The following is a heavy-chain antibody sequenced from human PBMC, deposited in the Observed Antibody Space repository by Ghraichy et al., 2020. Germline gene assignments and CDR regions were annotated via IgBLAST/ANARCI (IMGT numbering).Heavy chain of an antibody. CDR1: GGSLTNYY. D-gene: IGHD1-1*01. CDR2: INHCGST. V-gene: IGHV4-34*01. J-gene: IGHJ5*02. CDR3: ARRSIRSTVVVQPPTRGGFDP. Sequence: SQTLSLTCGVSGGSLTNYYWSWIRQTPGKGLEWIGEINHCGSTNYNPSLKSRVAISLDTSKNQFFLKLNSVTVAEPAVYFCARRSIRSTVVVQPPTRGGFDPWGQGVLVTVSS.